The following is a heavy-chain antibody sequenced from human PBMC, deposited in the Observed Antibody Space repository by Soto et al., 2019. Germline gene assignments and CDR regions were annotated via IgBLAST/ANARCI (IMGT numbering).Heavy chain of an antibody. Sequence: SVKVSCKASGGTFSSYAISWVRQAPGQGLEWMGGIIPIFGTANYAQKFQGRVTITADESTSTAYMELSSLRSEDTAVYYCASPHKAIQLWFWPNNDYYYYMDVWGKGTTVTVSS. CDR2: IIPIFGTA. CDR1: GGTFSSYA. V-gene: IGHV1-69*13. CDR3: ASPHKAIQLWFWPNNDYYYYMDV. D-gene: IGHD5-18*01. J-gene: IGHJ6*03.